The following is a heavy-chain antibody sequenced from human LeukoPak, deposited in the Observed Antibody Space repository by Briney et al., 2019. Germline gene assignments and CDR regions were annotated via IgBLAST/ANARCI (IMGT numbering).Heavy chain of an antibody. CDR3: AKDGGFGVGGTCHPFYVDQ. Sequence: PGGSLRLSCSASGFTLRNYEMNWVRQAPGKGLEWVSYISRTGSNIYYADSVKGRFTVSRDNTKNSLYLQMNSLRAEDTAIYYCAKDGGFGVGGTCHPFYVDQWGQGTLVTVSS. CDR1: GFTLRNYE. CDR2: ISRTGSNI. D-gene: IGHD2-15*01. J-gene: IGHJ4*02. V-gene: IGHV3-48*03.